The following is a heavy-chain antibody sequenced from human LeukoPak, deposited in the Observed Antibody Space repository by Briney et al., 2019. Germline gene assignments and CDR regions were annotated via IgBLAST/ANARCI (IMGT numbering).Heavy chain of an antibody. CDR3: AFRPTSNSGYDLQFDH. D-gene: IGHD5-12*01. Sequence: GASVKVSCKASGGTFSSYAISWVRQAPGQGLEWMGRIIPILGIANYAQKFQGRVTITADKSTSTAYMELSSLRSEDTAVYYCAFRPTSNSGYDLQFDHWGQGTLVTVSS. CDR2: IIPILGIA. CDR1: GGTFSSYA. V-gene: IGHV1-69*04. J-gene: IGHJ4*02.